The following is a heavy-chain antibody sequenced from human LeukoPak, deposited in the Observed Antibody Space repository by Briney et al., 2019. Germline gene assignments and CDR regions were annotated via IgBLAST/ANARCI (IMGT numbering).Heavy chain of an antibody. J-gene: IGHJ6*03. CDR2: IYYSGST. CDR3: ATREYFDWSAEPPTDNYYMDV. D-gene: IGHD3-9*01. Sequence: SETLSLTCTVSGGSISSYYRSWIRQPPGKGLELIGYIYYSGSTNYNPSLKSRVTISVDTSKNQFSLKLSSVTAADTAVYYCATREYFDWSAEPPTDNYYMDVWGKGTTVTVSS. CDR1: GGSISSYY. V-gene: IGHV4-59*01.